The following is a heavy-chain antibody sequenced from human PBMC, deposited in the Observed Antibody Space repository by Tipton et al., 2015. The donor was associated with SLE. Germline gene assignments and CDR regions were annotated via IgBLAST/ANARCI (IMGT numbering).Heavy chain of an antibody. CDR1: GGSVSSGSYY. CDR3: ARGHYDSSGYLNWFDP. CDR2: IYYSGST. J-gene: IGHJ5*02. V-gene: IGHV4-61*01. Sequence: TLSLTCTVSGGSVSSGSYYWSWIRQPPGKGLEWIGYIYYSGSTNYNPSLKSRVTISVDTSKNQFSLKLSSVTAADTALYYCARGHYDSSGYLNWFDPWGQGTLVTVSS. D-gene: IGHD3-22*01.